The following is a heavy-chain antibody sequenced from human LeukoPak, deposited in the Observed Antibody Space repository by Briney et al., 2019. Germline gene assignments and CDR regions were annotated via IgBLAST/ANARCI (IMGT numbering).Heavy chain of an antibody. D-gene: IGHD4-23*01. CDR1: GFTFSSYG. Sequence: GGSLRLSCAASGFTFSSYGMHWVRQAPGEGLEWVAVISYDGSNKYYADSVKGRFTISRDNSKNTLYLQMNSLRAEDTAVYYCAKDGATVVTHFDYWGQGTLVTVSS. CDR3: AKDGATVVTHFDY. J-gene: IGHJ4*02. CDR2: ISYDGSNK. V-gene: IGHV3-30*18.